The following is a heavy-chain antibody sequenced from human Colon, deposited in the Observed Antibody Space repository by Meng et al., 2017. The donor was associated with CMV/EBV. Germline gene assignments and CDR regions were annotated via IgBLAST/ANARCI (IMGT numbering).Heavy chain of an antibody. CDR3: AKDIAMAGVVNGVEN. Sequence: SWAASGFTFDDYAMHWVRQGPGKGLEWVSGISWNGGRVGYADSVKGRFTISRDNAKNSLYLQMNSLRAEDSGFYYCAKDIAMAGVVNGVENWGQGTLVTVSS. J-gene: IGHJ4*02. D-gene: IGHD3-3*01. CDR2: ISWNGGRV. CDR1: GFTFDDYA. V-gene: IGHV3-9*01.